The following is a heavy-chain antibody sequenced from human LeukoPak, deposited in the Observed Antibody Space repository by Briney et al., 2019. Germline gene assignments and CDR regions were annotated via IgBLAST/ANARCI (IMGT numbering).Heavy chain of an antibody. D-gene: IGHD6-13*01. CDR1: GFIFRNGW. V-gene: IGHV3-15*01. J-gene: IGHJ4*02. Sequence: GGSVRLFCGVSGFIFRNGWLTWAPQAPGKGLEEVSGIRCQTDRGTTKYAAPVQGTFTISRDDSKNTLYLQMTSLRTDDTAVYYCTTLRPAANIEYWGQGTLVTVSS. CDR3: TTLRPAANIEY. CDR2: IRCQTDRGTT.